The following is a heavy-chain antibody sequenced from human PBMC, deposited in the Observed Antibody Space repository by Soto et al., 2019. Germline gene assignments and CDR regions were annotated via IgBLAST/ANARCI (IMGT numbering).Heavy chain of an antibody. CDR2: ISYDGSKK. CDR1: GFTFSSYG. V-gene: IGHV3-30*18. J-gene: IGHJ6*02. Sequence: QVQLVESGGGVVQPGRSLRLSCAASGFTFSSYGMHWVRQAPGKGLEWVAVISYDGSKKDYADSVKSRFTISRDNSKNTLYLQMNSLRAEDTAVYYCAEDGIAAPSNYGMDVWGQGTTVTVSS. D-gene: IGHD6-13*01. CDR3: AEDGIAAPSNYGMDV.